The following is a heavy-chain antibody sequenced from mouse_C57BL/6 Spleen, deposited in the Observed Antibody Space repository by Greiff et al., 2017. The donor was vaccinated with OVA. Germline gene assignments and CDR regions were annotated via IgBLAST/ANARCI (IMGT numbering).Heavy chain of an antibody. CDR1: GYSITSGYY. CDR2: ISYDGSN. CDR3: ARGSNYEGAWFAY. J-gene: IGHJ3*01. V-gene: IGHV3-6*01. Sequence: EVKLQESEPGLVKPSQSLSLTCSVTGYSITSGYYWNWIRQFPGNKLEWMGYISYDGSNNYNPSLKNRISITRDTSKNQFFLKLNSVTTEDTATYYCARGSNYEGAWFAYWGQGTLVTVSA. D-gene: IGHD2-5*01.